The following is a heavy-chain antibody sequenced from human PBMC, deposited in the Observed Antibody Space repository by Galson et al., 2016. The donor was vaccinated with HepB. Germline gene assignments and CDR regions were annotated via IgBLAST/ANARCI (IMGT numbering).Heavy chain of an antibody. CDR2: ISSNGDFI. Sequence: SLRLSCAASGTSFSTFSMNWVRQAPGQGLEWLSSISSNGDFINYADSVKGRFTISRDNADNSLFLHMSSLRAEDTAIYYCARDNSHCGRTSCIPTYRYFDLWGRGTLVTVSS. D-gene: IGHD2-2*01. CDR1: GTSFSTFS. V-gene: IGHV3-21*01. CDR3: ARDNSHCGRTSCIPTYRYFDL. J-gene: IGHJ2*01.